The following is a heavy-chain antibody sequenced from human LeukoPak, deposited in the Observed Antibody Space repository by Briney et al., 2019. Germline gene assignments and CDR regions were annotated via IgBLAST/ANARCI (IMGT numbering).Heavy chain of an antibody. Sequence: ASVKISCKTSGYTFSNYHMHWVRQAPGQGPEWMGIINTSTGSRTNAQRLQGRITMTRDTSTSSVYMELSSLRSDDTAMYYCARGPTRGPLLLDWHLAFDIWGQGTMVTVSS. CDR1: GYTFSNYH. V-gene: IGHV1-46*01. CDR3: ARGPTRGPLLLDWHLAFDI. J-gene: IGHJ3*02. D-gene: IGHD3-22*01. CDR2: INTSTGSR.